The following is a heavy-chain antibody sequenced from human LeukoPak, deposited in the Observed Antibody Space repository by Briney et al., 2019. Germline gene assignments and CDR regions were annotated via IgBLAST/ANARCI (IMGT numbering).Heavy chain of an antibody. V-gene: IGHV3-64*01. J-gene: IGHJ5*02. CDR3: ARGLGLRYFDWRTAPWGFDP. D-gene: IGHD3-9*01. CDR1: GFTFISYA. CDR2: ISSNGGST. Sequence: PGGSLRLSCAASGFTFISYAMHWVRQAPGKGLEYVSAISSNGGSTYYANSVKGRFTISRDNFKNTLYLQMCSLRAEDMAVYYCARGLGLRYFDWRTAPWGFDPWGQGTLVTVSS.